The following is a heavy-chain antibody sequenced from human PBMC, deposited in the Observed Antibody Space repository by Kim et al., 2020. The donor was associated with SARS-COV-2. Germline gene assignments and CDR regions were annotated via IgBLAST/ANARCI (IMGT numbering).Heavy chain of an antibody. V-gene: IGHV1-69*02. J-gene: IGHJ4*02. D-gene: IGHD1-20*01. CDR3: ALGPYNWNDLDFDY. Sequence: AKKVQGRVPITADKSTSTAYMELSSLRSEDTAVYYCALGPYNWNDLDFDYWGQGTLVTVSS.